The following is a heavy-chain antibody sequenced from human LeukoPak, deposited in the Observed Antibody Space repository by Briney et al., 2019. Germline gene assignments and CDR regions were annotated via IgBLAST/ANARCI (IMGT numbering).Heavy chain of an antibody. V-gene: IGHV1-69*13. J-gene: IGHJ4*02. CDR3: ARVAEVDGYHPGVFDY. Sequence: VASVKVSCKASGGTFSSYAISWVRQAPGQGLEWMGGIIPIFGTANYAQKFQGRVTITADESTSTAYMELSSLRSEDTAVYYCARVAEVDGYHPGVFDYWGQGTLVTVSS. D-gene: IGHD5-24*01. CDR1: GGTFSSYA. CDR2: IIPIFGTA.